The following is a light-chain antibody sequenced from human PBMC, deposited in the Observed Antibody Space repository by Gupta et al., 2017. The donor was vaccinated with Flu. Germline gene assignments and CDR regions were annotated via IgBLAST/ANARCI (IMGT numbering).Light chain of an antibody. CDR3: QQYFETPIM. V-gene: IGKV4-1*01. CDR2: WAS. J-gene: IGKJ1*01. Sequence: YQQKPRQPPNLLIYWASTRESGVPDRFSGSGSGPEFTLTITSLQAEDVAVYYCQQYFETPIMFGQGTRVEIK.